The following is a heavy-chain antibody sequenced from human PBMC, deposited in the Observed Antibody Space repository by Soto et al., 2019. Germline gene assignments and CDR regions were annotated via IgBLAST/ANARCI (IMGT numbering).Heavy chain of an antibody. J-gene: IGHJ4*02. CDR3: ARDERRYDSSGYYQSGTIDY. CDR1: GFTFSSYG. Sequence: GGSLRLSCAASGFTFSSYGMHWVRQAPGKGLEWVAVIWYDGSNKYYADSVKGRFTISRDNSKSTLYLQMNSLRAEDTAVYYCARDERRYDSSGYYQSGTIDYWGQGTLVTVSS. V-gene: IGHV3-33*01. CDR2: IWYDGSNK. D-gene: IGHD3-22*01.